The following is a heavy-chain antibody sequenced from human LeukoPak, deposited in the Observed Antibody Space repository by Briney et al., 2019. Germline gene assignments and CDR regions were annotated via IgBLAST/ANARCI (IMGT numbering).Heavy chain of an antibody. J-gene: IGHJ3*02. CDR3: AKTVGYSNI. D-gene: IGHD6-13*01. V-gene: IGHV3-7*05. Sequence: GGSLRLSCAASGFTFSSYWMSWVRQAPGKGLEWVANIKQDGSEKYYVNSVKGRFTISRDNAKNSLYLQMNSLRAEDTAMYYCAKTVGYSNIWGQGTMVTVSS. CDR1: GFTFSSYW. CDR2: IKQDGSEK.